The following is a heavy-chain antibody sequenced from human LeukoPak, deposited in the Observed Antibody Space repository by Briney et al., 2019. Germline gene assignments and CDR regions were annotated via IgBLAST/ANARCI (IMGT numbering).Heavy chain of an antibody. V-gene: IGHV4-34*01. J-gene: IGHJ4*02. CDR2: INHSGST. CDR1: GGSFSDYY. D-gene: IGHD2-15*01. CDR3: ARDRGAPGH. Sequence: PSETLSLTCAVYGGSFSDYYWTWIRQPPGKGLEWIGEINHSGSTNHNPSLKSRVTISVDTSKNQFSLKLRSVTAADTAVYYCARDRGAPGHWGQGTLVTVSS.